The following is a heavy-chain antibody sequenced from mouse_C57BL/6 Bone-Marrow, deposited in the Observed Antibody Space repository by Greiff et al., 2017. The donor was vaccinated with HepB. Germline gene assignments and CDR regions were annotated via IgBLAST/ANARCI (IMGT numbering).Heavy chain of an antibody. V-gene: IGHV3-6*01. D-gene: IGHD4-1*01. CDR1: GYYITSGYY. J-gene: IGHJ3*01. CDR2: ISYDGSN. CDR3: ARELTGTGWFAY. Sequence: DVKVEESGPGLVKPSQSLSLTCSVTGYYITSGYYWNWIRQFPGNKLEWMGYISYDGSNNYNPSLNNRISITRDTSKNQFFLKLNSVTTEDTATYYCARELTGTGWFAYWGQGTLVTVSA.